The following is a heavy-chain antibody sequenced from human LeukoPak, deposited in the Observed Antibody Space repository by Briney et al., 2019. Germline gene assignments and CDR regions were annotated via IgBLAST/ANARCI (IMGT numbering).Heavy chain of an antibody. Sequence: ASVKVSCKASGYTFTGYYMHWVRQAPGQGLEWMGWINPNSGGTNYAQKFQGRVTMTRDTSISTAYMELSRRRSADTAVYYCARGPPGPSSSSDTLHYWGQGTLVTVSS. V-gene: IGHV1-2*02. D-gene: IGHD6-6*01. J-gene: IGHJ4*02. CDR1: GYTFTGYY. CDR3: ARGPPGPSSSSDTLHY. CDR2: INPNSGGT.